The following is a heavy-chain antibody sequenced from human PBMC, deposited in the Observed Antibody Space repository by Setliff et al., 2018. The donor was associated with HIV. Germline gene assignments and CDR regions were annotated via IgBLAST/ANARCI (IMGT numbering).Heavy chain of an antibody. V-gene: IGHV4-4*09. J-gene: IGHJ4*02. CDR1: GGSISNYY. CDR3: ARHGFIAVTAD. Sequence: PSETLSLTCTVSGGSISNYYWSWIRQPPGKRLEWIGYVYTSGNTNYNPSLKSRVTISLDTSRNQLSLKLVSVTAADTAVYYCARHGFIAVTADWGQGTLVTVSS. D-gene: IGHD6-19*01. CDR2: VYTSGNT.